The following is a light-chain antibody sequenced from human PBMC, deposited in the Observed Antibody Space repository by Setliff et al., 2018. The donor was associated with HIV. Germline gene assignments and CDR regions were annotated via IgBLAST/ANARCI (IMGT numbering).Light chain of an antibody. CDR1: SSDVGGYKH. V-gene: IGLV2-11*01. CDR2: DVT. CDR3: CSYAGSYTWV. J-gene: IGLJ3*02. Sequence: QSALTQPRSVSGSPGQSVTISCTGTSSDVGGYKHVSWYQQHPGKAPKLIIYDVTKRPSGVPDRFSGSKSGNTASLTISGLQAEDETDYYCCSYAGSYTWVFGGGTKVTVL.